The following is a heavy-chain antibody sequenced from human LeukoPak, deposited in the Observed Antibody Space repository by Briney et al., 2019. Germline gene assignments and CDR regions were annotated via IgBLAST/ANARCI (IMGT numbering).Heavy chain of an antibody. V-gene: IGHV1-8*03. CDR2: MNPNSGNT. J-gene: IGHJ5*02. CDR3: ARLEEDLTLGVAGYWFVP. Sequence: ASVKVSCKASGYTFTSYDINWVRQATGQGLEWMGWMNPNSGNTGYAQKFQGRVTITRNTSISTAYMELSSLRSEDTAVYYCARLEEDLTLGVAGYWFVPWGQGTLVTVS. D-gene: IGHD3-16*01. CDR1: GYTFTSYD.